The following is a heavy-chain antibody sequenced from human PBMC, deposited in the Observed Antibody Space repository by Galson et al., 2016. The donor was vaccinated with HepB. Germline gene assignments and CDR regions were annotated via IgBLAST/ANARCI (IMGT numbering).Heavy chain of an antibody. CDR1: GSTLTDLS. CDR3: TTAPRVGPTVFAVDV. J-gene: IGHJ3*01. V-gene: IGHV1-24*01. CDR2: FDPENGET. D-gene: IGHD1-26*01. Sequence: SVKVSCKVSGSTLTDLSIHWVRQAPEKGFEWMGGFDPENGETVYPQKFHGRVTMTEDTSTNTAYMELSSLRSYDTAIYYCTTAPRVGPTVFAVDVWGQGTMVAVSS.